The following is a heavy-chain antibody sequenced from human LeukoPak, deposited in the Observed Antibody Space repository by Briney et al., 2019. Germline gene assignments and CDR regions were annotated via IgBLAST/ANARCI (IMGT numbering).Heavy chain of an antibody. J-gene: IGHJ6*03. CDR3: AKGMTAYYYMDV. CDR1: GFTFSSYW. Sequence: GGSLRLSCAASGFTFSSYWMNWVRQAPGKGLEWVASINQDGSEKYSLDSVKGRFTISRDNSKNSRYLQMNSLRTEDTALYYCAKGMTAYYYMDVWGKGTTVTVSS. CDR2: INQDGSEK. V-gene: IGHV3-7*03. D-gene: IGHD2-21*02.